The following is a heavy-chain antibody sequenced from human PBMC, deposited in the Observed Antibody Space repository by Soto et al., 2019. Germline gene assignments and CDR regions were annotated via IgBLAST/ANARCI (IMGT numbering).Heavy chain of an antibody. CDR1: GGTFSSYA. Sequence: QVPLVQSGAEVKKPGSSVTVSCKASGGTFSSYAIHWVRQAPGQGLEWMGGIIPMYGPAKYAQRFQGRVTITADESTTTVYMELTSLTSQDTAGYYCSRVTSMVRGVSDYWFDPWGNGTLVTVSS. J-gene: IGHJ5*02. D-gene: IGHD3-10*01. CDR2: IIPMYGPA. V-gene: IGHV1-69*01. CDR3: SRVTSMVRGVSDYWFDP.